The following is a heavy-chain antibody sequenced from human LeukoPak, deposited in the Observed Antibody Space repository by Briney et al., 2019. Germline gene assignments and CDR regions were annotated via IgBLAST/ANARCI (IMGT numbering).Heavy chain of an antibody. D-gene: IGHD3-9*01. CDR1: GFTFSSYG. CDR2: ISSDGSKK. V-gene: IGHV3-30*18. J-gene: IGHJ4*02. Sequence: GGSLRLSCAASGFTFSSYGMHWVRQAPGKGLEWVALISSDGSKKNYADSVKGRLTLSRDNSKNTVYLQVDSLRTEDTAVYYCAKGRQYSFDYLIDYWGQGTLVTVSS. CDR3: AKGRQYSFDYLIDY.